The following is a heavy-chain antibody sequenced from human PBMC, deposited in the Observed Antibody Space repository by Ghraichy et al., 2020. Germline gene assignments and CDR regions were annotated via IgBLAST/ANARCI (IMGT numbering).Heavy chain of an antibody. D-gene: IGHD3-10*01. J-gene: IGHJ6*02. V-gene: IGHV3-33*01. CDR2: VYNDGSNK. CDR3: ARDRGQYGSGLMGV. CDR1: GFTFTSYG. Sequence: GEYLNISCAASGFTFTSYGMHWVRQVPGKGLEWVANVYNDGSNKYYAESVKGRFTVSRDNSKNTLHLQMNSLRAEDTAVYYCARDRGQYGSGLMGVWGQGTTVTVSS.